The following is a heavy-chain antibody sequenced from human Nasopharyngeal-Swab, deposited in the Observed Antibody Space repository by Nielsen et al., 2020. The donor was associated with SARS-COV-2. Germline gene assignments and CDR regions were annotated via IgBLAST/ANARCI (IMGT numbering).Heavy chain of an antibody. Sequence: GSLRLSCTASGGSISSSPYYWGWIRQPPGKGLEWIGSIYYSGSAFYNPSLKSRVAISVDTSRNQFSLRLNSVTAADTAVYYCARPIELTTSAFDVWGQGTLVTVSS. V-gene: IGHV4-39*07. CDR3: ARPIELTTSAFDV. CDR2: IYYSGSA. D-gene: IGHD4-17*01. CDR1: GGSISSSPYY. J-gene: IGHJ3*01.